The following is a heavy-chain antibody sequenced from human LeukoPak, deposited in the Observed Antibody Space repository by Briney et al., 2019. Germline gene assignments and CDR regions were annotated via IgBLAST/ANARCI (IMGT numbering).Heavy chain of an antibody. CDR1: GFTVSSNY. J-gene: IGHJ4*02. Sequence: GGSLRLSCAASGFTVSSNYMSWVRQAPGKGLEWVSVIYSGGSTYYADSVKGRFTISRDNSKNTLYLQMNSLRAEDTAVYYCARDDQSYAELDYWGQGTLVTVSS. CDR3: ARDDQSYAELDY. CDR2: IYSGGST. D-gene: IGHD2-2*01. V-gene: IGHV3-66*01.